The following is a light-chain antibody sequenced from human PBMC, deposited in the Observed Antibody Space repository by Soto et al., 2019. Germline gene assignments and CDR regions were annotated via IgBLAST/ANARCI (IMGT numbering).Light chain of an antibody. Sequence: IELPQSPGTVTLSPLDILTLTLKTSQSVSNNYLAWYQLKPGQAPRLLIYGASNRATGIPDRFSGSGSGTDFTLTISRLEPEDFAVYYCQQYGSSRWTFGQGTKVDIK. CDR2: GAS. J-gene: IGKJ1*01. CDR3: QQYGSSRWT. V-gene: IGKV3-20*01. CDR1: QSVSNNY.